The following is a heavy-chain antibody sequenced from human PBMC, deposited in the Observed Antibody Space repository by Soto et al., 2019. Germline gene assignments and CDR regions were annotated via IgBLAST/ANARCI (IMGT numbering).Heavy chain of an antibody. V-gene: IGHV1-69*06. D-gene: IGHD3-22*01. J-gene: IGHJ2*01. Sequence: GASVKVSCKAAGGTFSSYAISWVRQAPGQGLEWMGGIIPIFGTANYAQKFQGRVTITADKSTSTAYMELSSLRSEDTAVYYCATMIVQYWYFHLWGPGTLVTVSS. CDR2: IIPIFGTA. CDR3: ATMIVQYWYFHL. CDR1: GGTFSSYA.